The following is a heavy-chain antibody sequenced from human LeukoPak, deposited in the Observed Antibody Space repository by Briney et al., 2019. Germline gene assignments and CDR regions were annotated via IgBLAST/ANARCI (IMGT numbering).Heavy chain of an antibody. CDR2: ISNSGSII. V-gene: IGHV3-48*01. Sequence: PGGSLRLSCAASGFTFSSYSMNWVRQAPGKGLEWVSYISNSGSIIYYADSVKGRFTISRDNAKNSLYLQMNSLRAEDTAVYYCARDRSSSWFDYWGQGTLVTVSS. CDR1: GFTFSSYS. J-gene: IGHJ4*02. CDR3: ARDRSSSWFDY. D-gene: IGHD6-13*01.